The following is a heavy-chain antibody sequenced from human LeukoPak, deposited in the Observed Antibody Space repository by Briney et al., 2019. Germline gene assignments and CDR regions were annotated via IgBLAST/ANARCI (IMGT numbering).Heavy chain of an antibody. CDR1: GFTFDDYA. D-gene: IGHD6-19*01. CDR3: AKSIAVAGRLDAFDI. J-gene: IGHJ3*02. CDR2: ISWNSGSI. Sequence: PGRSLRLSCAASGFTFDDYAMHWVRQAPGKGLEWVSGISWNSGSIGYADSVKGRFTISRDNAKNSLYLQMNSLRAEDTALYYCAKSIAVAGRLDAFDIWGQGTMVNVSS. V-gene: IGHV3-9*01.